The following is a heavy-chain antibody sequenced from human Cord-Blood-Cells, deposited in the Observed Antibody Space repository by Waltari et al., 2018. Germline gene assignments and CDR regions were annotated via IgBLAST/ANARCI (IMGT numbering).Heavy chain of an antibody. CDR1: GGSISSYS. J-gene: IGHJ4*02. Sequence: QVQLQESGPGLVKPSETLSLTCTVSGGSISSYSWRWIRQPAGKGLEWVGRIYTSGSTNYNPSLKSRVTMSVDTSKNQFSLKLSSVTAADTAVYYCARSPRGAYGDYFDYWGQGTLVTVSS. CDR2: IYTSGST. V-gene: IGHV4-4*07. CDR3: ARSPRGAYGDYFDY. D-gene: IGHD4-17*01.